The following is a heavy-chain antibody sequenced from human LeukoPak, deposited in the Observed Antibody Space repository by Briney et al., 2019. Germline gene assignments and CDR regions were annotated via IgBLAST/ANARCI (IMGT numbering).Heavy chain of an antibody. V-gene: IGHV1-58*02. J-gene: IGHJ4*02. D-gene: IGHD2-2*02. CDR1: GFTFTSSA. CDR3: AAESYCSSTSCYN. Sequence: ASVKVSCKAPGFTFTSSAMQWVRQARGQRLEWIGWIVVGSGNTNYAQKFQERVTITRDMSTSTAYMELSSLRSEDTAVYYCAAESYCSSTSCYNWGQGTLVTVSS. CDR2: IVVGSGNT.